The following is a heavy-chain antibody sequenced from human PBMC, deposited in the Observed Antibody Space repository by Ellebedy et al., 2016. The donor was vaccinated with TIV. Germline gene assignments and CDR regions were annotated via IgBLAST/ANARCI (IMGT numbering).Heavy chain of an antibody. CDR1: RGPFSSYV. J-gene: IGHJ4*02. Sequence: SVKVSXKASRGPFSSYVINWVRQAPGQGLEWVGGIIPVSGTPKYAQKFQGRLTITADESTRTAYMELSSLTSGDTAVYYCGRRRLYGDYYYFESWGQGTLVTV. D-gene: IGHD4-17*01. CDR3: GRRRLYGDYYYFES. V-gene: IGHV1-69*13. CDR2: IIPVSGTP.